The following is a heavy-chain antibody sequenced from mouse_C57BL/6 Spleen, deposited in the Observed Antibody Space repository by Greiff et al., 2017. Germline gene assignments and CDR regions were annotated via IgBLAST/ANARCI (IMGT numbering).Heavy chain of an antibody. J-gene: IGHJ3*01. Sequence: QVQLKQPGAELVKPGASVKVSCKASGYTFTSYWMHWVKQRPGQGLEWIGRIHPSDSDTNYNQKFKGKATLTVDKSSSTAYMQLSSLTSEDSAVYYCAIAAQATPAWFAYWGQGTLVTVSA. V-gene: IGHV1-74*01. CDR1: GYTFTSYW. CDR2: IHPSDSDT. D-gene: IGHD3-2*02. CDR3: AIAAQATPAWFAY.